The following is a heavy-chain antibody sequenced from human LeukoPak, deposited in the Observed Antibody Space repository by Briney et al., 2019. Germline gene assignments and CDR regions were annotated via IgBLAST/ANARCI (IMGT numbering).Heavy chain of an antibody. J-gene: IGHJ4*02. V-gene: IGHV1-3*01. CDR3: ARDPLYSSGWYDY. Sequence: ASVKVSCKASGGTFSSYAISWVRQAPGQRLEWMGWINAGNGNTKYSQKFQGRVTITRDTSASTAYMELSSLRSEDTAVYYCARDPLYSSGWYDYWGQGTLVTVSS. CDR2: INAGNGNT. D-gene: IGHD6-19*01. CDR1: GGTFSSYA.